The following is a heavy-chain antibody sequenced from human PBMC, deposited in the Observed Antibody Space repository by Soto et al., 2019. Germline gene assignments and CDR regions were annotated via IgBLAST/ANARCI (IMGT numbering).Heavy chain of an antibody. V-gene: IGHV4-34*01. J-gene: IGHJ6*02. Sequence: PSETLSLTCAVYGGSFSGYYWSWIRQPPGKGLEWIGEINHSGSTNYNPSLKSRVTISVDTSKNQFSLKPSSVTAADTAVYYCARQSRRGYYDILTAPSYYYYYYGMDVWGQGTTVTVSS. D-gene: IGHD3-9*01. CDR3: ARQSRRGYYDILTAPSYYYYYYGMDV. CDR2: INHSGST. CDR1: GGSFSGYY.